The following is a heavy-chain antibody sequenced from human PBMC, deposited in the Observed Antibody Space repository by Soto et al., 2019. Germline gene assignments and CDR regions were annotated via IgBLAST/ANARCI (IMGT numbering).Heavy chain of an antibody. CDR2: IRSKAYGGTT. J-gene: IGHJ5*02. CDR1: GFTFGAYA. Sequence: PGGSLRLSCTASGFTFGAYAMSWFRQAPGKGLEWVGFIRSKAYGGTTEYAASVKGRFTISRDDSKSIAYLQMNSLKTEDTAVYYCAKHSGGLNSFDPWGQGTLVTVSS. D-gene: IGHD1-26*01. V-gene: IGHV3-49*03. CDR3: AKHSGGLNSFDP.